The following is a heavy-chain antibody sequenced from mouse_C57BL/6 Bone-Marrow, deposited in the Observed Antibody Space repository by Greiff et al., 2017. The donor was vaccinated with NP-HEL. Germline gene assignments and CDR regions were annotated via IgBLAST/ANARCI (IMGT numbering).Heavy chain of an antibody. V-gene: IGHV1-82*01. D-gene: IGHD1-1*01. CDR1: GYAFSSSW. CDR2: IYPGDGDT. CDR3: ARTPSITTVVATRYFDV. J-gene: IGHJ1*03. Sequence: QVQLQQSGPELVKPGASVKISCKASGYAFSSSWMNWVKQRPGKGLEWIGRIYPGDGDTNYNGKFKGKATLTADKSSSTAYMQLSSLTSEDSAVYFCARTPSITTVVATRYFDVWGTGTTVTVSS.